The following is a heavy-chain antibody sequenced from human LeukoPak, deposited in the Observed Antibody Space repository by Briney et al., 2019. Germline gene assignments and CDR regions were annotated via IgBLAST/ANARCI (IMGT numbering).Heavy chain of an antibody. CDR1: GGSISSYY. CDR2: IYYSGST. CDR3: ARHVIAVAGTRYYFDY. V-gene: IGHV4-59*08. D-gene: IGHD6-19*01. Sequence: PSETLSLTCTVSGGSISSYYWSWIRQPPGKGLEWIGYIYYSGSTNYNPSLKSRVTISVDTSKNRFSLKLSSVTAADTAVYYCARHVIAVAGTRYYFDYWGQGTLVTVSS. J-gene: IGHJ4*02.